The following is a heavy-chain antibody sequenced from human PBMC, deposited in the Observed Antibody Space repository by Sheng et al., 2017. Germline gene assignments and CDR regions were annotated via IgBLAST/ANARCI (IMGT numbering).Heavy chain of an antibody. V-gene: IGHV3-23*01. CDR3: AKGPDRDYGHYWYFNL. J-gene: IGHJ2*01. D-gene: IGHD4-17*01. CDR1: GFSFSNFA. CDR2: ISGSGTSI. Sequence: EVQLLESGGGLVHPGGSLRLSCADSGFSFSNFAMTWVRQAPGKGLEWVTSISGSGTSIHYADSVRGRFTTSRDQFREYFVSANEQPEGRRHGRVFCAKGPDRDYGHYWYFNLWGRGTLVTV.